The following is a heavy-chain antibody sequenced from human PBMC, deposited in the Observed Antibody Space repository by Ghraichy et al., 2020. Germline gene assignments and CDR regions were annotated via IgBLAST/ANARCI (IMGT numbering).Heavy chain of an antibody. Sequence: SQNLSLTCAVYGGSFSGFYWTWIRLSPGKGLEWIGQINHNGDTDYNPSLKSRVTISLDKSNYQFSLNLRSVTAADTAVYYCATVGGGLATATAWATVFYFDYWGQEPRSPSPQ. CDR3: ATVGGGLATATAWATVFYFDY. CDR1: GGSFSGFY. D-gene: IGHD6-13*01. CDR2: INHNGDT. J-gene: IGHJ4*01. V-gene: IGHV4-34*01.